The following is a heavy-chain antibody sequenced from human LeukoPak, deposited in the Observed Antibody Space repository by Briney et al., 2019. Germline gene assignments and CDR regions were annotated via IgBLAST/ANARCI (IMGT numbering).Heavy chain of an antibody. CDR1: GFTFDDYA. J-gene: IGHJ4*02. D-gene: IGHD6-19*01. V-gene: IGHV3-9*01. CDR3: AKDVSGWYSEGRIDY. Sequence: GGSLRLSCAASGFTFDDYAMHWVRQAPGKGLEWVSGISWNSGSIGYADSVKGRFTISRDNAKNSLYLQMNSLRAEDTALYYCAKDVSGWYSEGRIDYWGQGTLVTVSS. CDR2: ISWNSGSI.